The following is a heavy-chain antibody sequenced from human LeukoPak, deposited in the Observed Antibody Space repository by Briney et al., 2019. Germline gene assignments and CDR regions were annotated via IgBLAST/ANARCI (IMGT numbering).Heavy chain of an antibody. D-gene: IGHD3-3*01. CDR3: ARLGLVIAYYFDY. CDR1: GGSISSYY. V-gene: IGHV4-59*01. CDR2: IYYSGST. J-gene: IGHJ4*02. Sequence: SETLSLTCTVSGGSISSYYWSWIRQPPGKGLEWIGYIYYSGSTNYNPSLKSRVTISVDTSKNQFSLKLSSVTAADTAVYYCARLGLVIAYYFDYWGQGILVTVSS.